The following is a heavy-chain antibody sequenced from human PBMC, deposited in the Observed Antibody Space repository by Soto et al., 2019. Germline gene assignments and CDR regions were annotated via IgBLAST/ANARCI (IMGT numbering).Heavy chain of an antibody. CDR3: AGGGVRGVITRTRDYYGMDV. CDR1: GYSFTSYW. CDR2: IYPGDSVT. V-gene: IGHV5-51*01. J-gene: IGHJ6*02. D-gene: IGHD3-10*01. Sequence: GEALTISGKGSGYSFTSYWIGWVRQMPGKGLEWMGIIYPGDSVTRYSPSFQGQVTISADKSISTAYLQWSSLKASDTAMYYCAGGGVRGVITRTRDYYGMDVWGQGTTVTVSS.